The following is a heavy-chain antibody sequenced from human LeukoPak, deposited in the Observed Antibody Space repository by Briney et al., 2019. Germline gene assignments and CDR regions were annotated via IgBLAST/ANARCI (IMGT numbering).Heavy chain of an antibody. CDR2: ISSTSTYI. D-gene: IGHD5-18*01. V-gene: IGHV3-21*01. J-gene: IGHJ4*02. CDR3: ARDFGACVDATMGYVGRFDS. CDR1: GFSFSSFT. Sequence: PGGSLRLSCAASGFSFSSFTMSWVRQAPGKGLEWASGISSTSTYIYHADSMEGRFTISRDNAKNSLYLQMTSLRAEDTAVYFCARDFGACVDATMGYVGRFDSWGQGTLVTVSS.